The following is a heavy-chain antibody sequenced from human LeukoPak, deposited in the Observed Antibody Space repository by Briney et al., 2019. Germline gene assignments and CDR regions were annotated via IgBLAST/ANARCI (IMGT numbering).Heavy chain of an antibody. J-gene: IGHJ4*02. CDR1: GFTFSSYS. CDR3: APPLGGYYYY. CDR2: ISSSSSTI. V-gene: IGHV3-48*01. D-gene: IGHD3-22*01. Sequence: GGSLRLSCAASGFTFSSYSMNWVRQAPGKGLEWVSYISSSSSTIYYADSVKGRFTISRDNSKNTLYLQMNSLRAEDTAVYYCAPPLGGYYYYWGQGTLVTVSS.